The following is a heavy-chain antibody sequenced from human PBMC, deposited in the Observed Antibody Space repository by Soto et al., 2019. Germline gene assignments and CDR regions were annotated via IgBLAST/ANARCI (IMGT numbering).Heavy chain of an antibody. CDR1: GGTFSSYA. D-gene: IGHD2-15*01. CDR2: IIPIFGTA. Sequence: ASLKVSWKASGGTFSSYAISWVRQAPGQGLEWMGGIIPIFGTANYAQKFQGRVTITADESTSTAYMELSSLRSEDTAVYYCARDFSGSGNFDYWGQGTLVTVSS. CDR3: ARDFSGSGNFDY. V-gene: IGHV1-69*13. J-gene: IGHJ4*02.